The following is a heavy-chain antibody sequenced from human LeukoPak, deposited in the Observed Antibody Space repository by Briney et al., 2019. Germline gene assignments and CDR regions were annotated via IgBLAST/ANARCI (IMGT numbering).Heavy chain of an antibody. J-gene: IGHJ4*02. CDR2: ISGSGGST. CDR1: GFTFSSYA. Sequence: GGSLRLSCAASGFTFSSYAMSWVRQAPGKGLEWVSAISGSGGSTYYADSVKGRFTISRDNSKNTLYLQMNSLRAEDTAVYYCARLRRVNIVVSAYFDYWGQGTLVTVSS. CDR3: ARLRRVNIVVSAYFDY. D-gene: IGHD2-21*01. V-gene: IGHV3-23*01.